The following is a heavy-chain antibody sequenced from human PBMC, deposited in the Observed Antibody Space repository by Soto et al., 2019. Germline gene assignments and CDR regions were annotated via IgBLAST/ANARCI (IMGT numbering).Heavy chain of an antibody. D-gene: IGHD2-15*01. CDR2: ISGSGGST. Sequence: GGALRLSCAASGFTVSSSNMRSVRQAPGKGLEWVSVISGSGGSTYFADSVKGRFTISRDNSKNTLYLQMNSLRAEDTAVYYCAKDVWDVVVAAARAANYYHGMDVWGQGTTDTVSS. V-gene: IGHV3-23*01. J-gene: IGHJ6*02. CDR3: AKDVWDVVVAAARAANYYHGMDV. CDR1: GFTVSSSN.